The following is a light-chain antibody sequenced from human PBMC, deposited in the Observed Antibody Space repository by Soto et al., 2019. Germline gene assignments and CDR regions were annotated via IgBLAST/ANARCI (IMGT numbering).Light chain of an antibody. Sequence: EIVMTQSPATLSVSPGERATLSCRASQSVSSNLAWYQQKPGQAPRLLIYRPSTRATGIPARFSGSGSGTDFTLTISSLQSEDFAVYYCQHYHNWPPWTFGQGTKVEIK. J-gene: IGKJ1*01. CDR3: QHYHNWPPWT. V-gene: IGKV3-15*01. CDR2: RPS. CDR1: QSVSSN.